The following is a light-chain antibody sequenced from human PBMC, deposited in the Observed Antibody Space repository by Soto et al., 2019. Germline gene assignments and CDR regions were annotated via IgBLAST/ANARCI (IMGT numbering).Light chain of an antibody. V-gene: IGKV3-15*01. Sequence: EIGRTQSAATVSVSTGERATVSCRASQSVSRDLGWYQQKPGQAPRLLLYGASNRATGIPARFSGSGSGTAFTLPTIRLQSADFAVYYCQQYNNLPTFGQGTNVDIK. CDR1: QSVSRD. J-gene: IGKJ1*01. CDR3: QQYNNLPT. CDR2: GAS.